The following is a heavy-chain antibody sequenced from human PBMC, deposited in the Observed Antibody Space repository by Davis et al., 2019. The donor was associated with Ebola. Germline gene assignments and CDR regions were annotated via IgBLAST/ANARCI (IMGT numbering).Heavy chain of an antibody. CDR3: SIGGTTGGFDY. D-gene: IGHD1-14*01. V-gene: IGHV1-24*01. CDR1: GYTLTEFS. CDR2: FDPEDGEA. Sequence: ASVKVSCKVSGYTLTEFSVHWVRQAPGRGLEWMGAFDPEDGEAIYARKFQGRITMTEDTSTDTAYMELSSLRSEDTAVYYCSIGGTTGGFDYWGQGTLVTVSS. J-gene: IGHJ4*02.